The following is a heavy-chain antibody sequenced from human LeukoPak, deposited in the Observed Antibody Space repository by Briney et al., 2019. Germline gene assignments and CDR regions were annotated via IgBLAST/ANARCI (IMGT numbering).Heavy chain of an antibody. CDR1: GFIFNKHA. CDR2: LSGSGSST. CDR3: GRDLGGRSGL. V-gene: IGHV3-23*01. D-gene: IGHD1-26*01. Sequence: GGSLRLSCVASGFIFNKHAMSWVRQAPGKGLEWVSGLSGSGSSTDYADSVTGRFRISRDNAENTLYLQMNSLRAEDTAVYYCGRDLGGRSGLWGQGTLVTVSS. J-gene: IGHJ4*02.